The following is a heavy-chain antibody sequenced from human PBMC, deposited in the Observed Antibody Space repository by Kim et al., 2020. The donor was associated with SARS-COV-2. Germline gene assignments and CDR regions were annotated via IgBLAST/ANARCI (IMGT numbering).Heavy chain of an antibody. CDR3: ARRRGSITARIHYYYMDV. CDR1: GFTFSGYE. J-gene: IGHJ6*03. Sequence: GGSLRLSCAASGFTFSGYEMNWVRQAPGKGLEWVSYISSSGSTSQYADSVKGRFTISRDNAKNSLYLQMNSLRAEDTAVYYCARRRGSITARIHYYYMDVWGKGTTVTVSS. V-gene: IGHV3-48*03. CDR2: ISSSGSTS. D-gene: IGHD6-6*01.